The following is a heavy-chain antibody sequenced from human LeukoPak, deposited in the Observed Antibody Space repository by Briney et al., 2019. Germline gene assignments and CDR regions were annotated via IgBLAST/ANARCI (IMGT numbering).Heavy chain of an antibody. CDR2: ISAYNGNT. D-gene: IGHD3-3*01. CDR1: GYTFISYG. CDR3: ARDPVNTIFGVVIIPSFDY. J-gene: IGHJ4*02. Sequence: ASVKVSCKASGYTFISYGISWVRQAPGQGLEWMGWISAYNGNTNYAQKLQGRVTMTTDTSTSTAYMELRSLRSDDTAVYYCARDPVNTIFGVVIIPSFDYWGQGTLVTVSS. V-gene: IGHV1-18*01.